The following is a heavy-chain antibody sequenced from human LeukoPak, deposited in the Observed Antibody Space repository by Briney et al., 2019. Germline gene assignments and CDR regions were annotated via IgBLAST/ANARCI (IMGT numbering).Heavy chain of an antibody. D-gene: IGHD1-26*01. CDR2: IRYDGSNK. J-gene: IGHJ6*03. V-gene: IGHV3-30*02. CDR1: GFTFSSYS. Sequence: GGSLRLSCAASGFTFSSYSMNWVRQAPGKGLEWVAFIRYDGSNKYYADSVKGRFTISRDNSKNTLYLQMNSLRAEDTAVYYCAGGPGSYFYYYYYMDVWGKGTTVTVSS. CDR3: AGGPGSYFYYYYYMDV.